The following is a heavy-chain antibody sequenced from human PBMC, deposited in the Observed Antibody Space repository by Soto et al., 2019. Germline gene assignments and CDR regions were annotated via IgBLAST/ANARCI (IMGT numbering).Heavy chain of an antibody. V-gene: IGHV1-58*01. Sequence: SVKVSCKASGFTFTSSAVQWVRQARGQRLEWIGWIVVGSGNTNYAQKFQERVTITRDMSTSTAYMELSSLRSEDTAVYYCAADSRGSYTTNRDYYYYGMDVWGQGTTVTVSS. CDR2: IVVGSGNT. J-gene: IGHJ6*02. CDR1: GFTFTSSA. D-gene: IGHD1-26*01. CDR3: AADSRGSYTTNRDYYYYGMDV.